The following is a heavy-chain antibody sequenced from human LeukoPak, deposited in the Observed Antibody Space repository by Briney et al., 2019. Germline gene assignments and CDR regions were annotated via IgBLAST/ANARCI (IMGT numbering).Heavy chain of an antibody. V-gene: IGHV1-2*02. CDR2: INPNSGGT. CDR3: AKGPLITMVRGVNVYYFDY. CDR1: GYTFTGYY. D-gene: IGHD3-10*01. J-gene: IGHJ4*02. Sequence: ASVKVSCKASGYTFTGYYMHWVRQASGQGLEWMGWINPNSGGTNYAQKFQGRVTMTRDTSISTAYMELSRLRSDDTAVYYCAKGPLITMVRGVNVYYFDYWGQGTLVTVSS.